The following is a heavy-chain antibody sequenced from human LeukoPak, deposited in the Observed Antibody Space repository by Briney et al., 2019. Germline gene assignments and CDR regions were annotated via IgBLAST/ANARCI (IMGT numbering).Heavy chain of an antibody. CDR2: ISYDGSNK. V-gene: IGHV3-30*18. D-gene: IGHD3-16*02. CDR3: AKSGLVPYYDYVWGSYRHDAFDI. CDR1: GFTFSSYS. Sequence: GGSLRLSCAASGFTFSSYSMNWVRQAPGKGLEWVAVISYDGSNKYYADSVKGRFTISRDNSKNTLYLQMNSLRAEDTAVYYCAKSGLVPYYDYVWGSYRHDAFDIWGQGTMVTVSS. J-gene: IGHJ3*02.